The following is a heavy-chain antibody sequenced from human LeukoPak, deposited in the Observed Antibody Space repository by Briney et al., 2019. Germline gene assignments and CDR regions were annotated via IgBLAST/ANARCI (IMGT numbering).Heavy chain of an antibody. Sequence: GGSLRLSCAASGFIFSTYEMNWVRQAPGKGLEWVSYISNSGSPIYYADSVKGRFTISRDNAKNSLYLQMNSLRAEDTAVYYCARGRGYVSGSPDYWGQGTLVTVSS. CDR3: ARGRGYVSGSPDY. D-gene: IGHD3-10*01. V-gene: IGHV3-48*03. CDR1: GFIFSTYE. J-gene: IGHJ4*02. CDR2: ISNSGSPI.